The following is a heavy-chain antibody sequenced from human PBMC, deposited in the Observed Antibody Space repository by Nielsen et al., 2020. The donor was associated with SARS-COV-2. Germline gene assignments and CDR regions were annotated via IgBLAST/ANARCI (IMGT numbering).Heavy chain of an antibody. Sequence: GESLKISCAASGFTFSSYAMHWVRQAPGKGLEWVAVISYDGSNKYYADSVKGRFTISRDNAKNSLYLQMNSLRAEDTAVYYCARAGFYDLGIFDYWGQGTLVTVSS. D-gene: IGHD5/OR15-5a*01. CDR1: GFTFSSYA. CDR2: ISYDGSNK. J-gene: IGHJ4*02. CDR3: ARAGFYDLGIFDY. V-gene: IGHV3-30*04.